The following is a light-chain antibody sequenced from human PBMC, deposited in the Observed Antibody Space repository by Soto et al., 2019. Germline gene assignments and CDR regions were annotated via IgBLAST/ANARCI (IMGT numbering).Light chain of an antibody. J-gene: IGLJ1*01. V-gene: IGLV2-8*01. CDR2: EVT. Sequence: QSALTQPPSASGSPGQSVTISCTGTSSDVGGYNYVSWYQQHPGKAPKLMIYEVTKRPSGVPDRFSGSKSGNTASLTVSGLQPEDEADYYCISYAGSNNIGVFGTGTKLTVL. CDR1: SSDVGGYNY. CDR3: ISYAGSNNIGV.